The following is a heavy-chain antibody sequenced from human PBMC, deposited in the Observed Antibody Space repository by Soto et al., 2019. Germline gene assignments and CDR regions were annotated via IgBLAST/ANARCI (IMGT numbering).Heavy chain of an antibody. CDR3: ARGEDAFFYYGLDV. V-gene: IGHV4-59*01. J-gene: IGHJ6*02. Sequence: LSLTCTVSCGSITSSYWSWIRRPPGKGLEWIAYIYDTGISGYTPSTSYNPSLKSRVTMSVDTSKSQFSLKLTSVTAADTAVYYCARGEDAFFYYGLDVWAQGITVTVSS. CDR2: IYDTGISGYTPST. CDR1: CGSITSSY.